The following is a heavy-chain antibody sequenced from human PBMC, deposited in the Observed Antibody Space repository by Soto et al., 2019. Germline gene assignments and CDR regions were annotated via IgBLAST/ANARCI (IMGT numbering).Heavy chain of an antibody. CDR3: ARGSGAVAGDYYFDY. J-gene: IGHJ4*02. CDR2: IYHSGST. CDR1: GGSISSSNW. Sequence: PSETLSLTCAVSGGSISSSNWWSWVRQPPGKGLEWIGEIYHSGSTNYNPSLKSRVTISVDKSKNQFSLKLSSVTAADTAVYYCARGSGAVAGDYYFDYWGQGTLVTVSS. V-gene: IGHV4-4*02. D-gene: IGHD6-19*01.